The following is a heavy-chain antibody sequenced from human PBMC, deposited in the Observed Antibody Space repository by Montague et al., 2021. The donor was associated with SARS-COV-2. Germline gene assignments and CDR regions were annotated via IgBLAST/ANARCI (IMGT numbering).Heavy chain of an antibody. CDR1: GDSVKTNLYY. CDR2: IYYPGTT. J-gene: IGHJ4*02. Sequence: SETLSLTCTVSGDSVKTNLYYWGWIRQPPGKGLEWIGNIYYPGTTSYNPSLKSRVTMSVDTSKNQFSLKLTSVTAADTAVYYCANADRCSSGSCYSPFDSWGQGSLVTVSS. V-gene: IGHV4-39*01. CDR3: ANADRCSSGSCYSPFDS. D-gene: IGHD2-15*01.